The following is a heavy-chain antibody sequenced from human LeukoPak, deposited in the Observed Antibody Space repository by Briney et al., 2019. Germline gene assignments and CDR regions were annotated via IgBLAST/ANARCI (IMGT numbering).Heavy chain of an antibody. D-gene: IGHD4-17*01. V-gene: IGHV3-33*01. J-gene: IGHJ4*02. CDR3: ARDQGTSVTAMVGGHFDY. CDR2: IWYDGSNR. Sequence: GGSLRLSCAASGFTFRGNGMHWVRQAPGKGLEWVAIIWYDGSNRNYADSVKGRFTISRDNSKNTLFLQMNSLTAEDTAVYYCARDQGTSVTAMVGGHFDYWGPGTLVTVSS. CDR1: GFTFRGNG.